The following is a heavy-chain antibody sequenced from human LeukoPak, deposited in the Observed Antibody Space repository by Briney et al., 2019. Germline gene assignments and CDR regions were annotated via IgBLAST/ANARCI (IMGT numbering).Heavy chain of an antibody. CDR2: IDEKRRT. J-gene: IGHJ6*03. V-gene: IGHV4-34*01. Sequence: SETLSLTCAVYGSFSDHSWSWVRQPPGKGLEWIGEIDEKRRTSYSPSLTSRVTMSVDTSKNQFSLKLSSVTAADTAVYYCARGASNYYYYYMDVWGKGTTVTVSS. CDR3: ARGASNYYYYYMDV. CDR1: GSFSDHS. D-gene: IGHD2-2*01.